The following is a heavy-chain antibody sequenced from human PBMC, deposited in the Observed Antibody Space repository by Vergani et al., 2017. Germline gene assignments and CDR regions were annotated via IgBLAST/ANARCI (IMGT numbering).Heavy chain of an antibody. V-gene: IGHV3-21*01. CDR2: ISSSSSYI. D-gene: IGHD2-21*02. Sequence: EVQLLESGGGLVQPGGSLRLSCAASGFTFSSYSMNWVRNAPGKGLEWVSSISSSSSYIYYADSVKGRFTISRDNAKNSLYLQMNSLRAEDTTVYYCARPYCGGDCYTALGAFDIWGQGTMVTVSS. J-gene: IGHJ3*02. CDR3: ARPYCGGDCYTALGAFDI. CDR1: GFTFSSYS.